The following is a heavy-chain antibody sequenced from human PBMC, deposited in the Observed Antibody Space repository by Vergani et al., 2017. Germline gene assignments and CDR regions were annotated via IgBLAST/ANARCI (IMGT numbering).Heavy chain of an antibody. J-gene: IGHJ2*01. CDR3: ARSQGDYWYLDL. CDR1: GYSIGSGFY. CDR2: IHTRGKT. D-gene: IGHD2-21*01. Sequence: QVRLEESGPGLVKPSETLSLTCPVSGYSIGSGFYWAWIRQSPGEGLQWLTSIHTRGKTYHHPSLKSRVSVSLDTSKNRFSLNMTSVTATDTAVYYCARSQGDYWYLDLWGPGSLVTVSS. V-gene: IGHV4-38-2*01.